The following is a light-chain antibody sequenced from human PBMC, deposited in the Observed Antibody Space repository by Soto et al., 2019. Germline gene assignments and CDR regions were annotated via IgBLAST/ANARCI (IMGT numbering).Light chain of an antibody. CDR3: QQYNNWPIT. V-gene: IGKV3D-15*01. J-gene: IGKJ5*01. CDR2: DAS. CDR1: QSVGNY. Sequence: EIVMTQSPASLSVSRKERATPAVRASQSVGNYLAWYQQKPGQATRLLIYDASNRATGVPARLSGSGSGTEFTLTISSLQSQDFAVYYCQQYNNWPITFGQGTRLEIK.